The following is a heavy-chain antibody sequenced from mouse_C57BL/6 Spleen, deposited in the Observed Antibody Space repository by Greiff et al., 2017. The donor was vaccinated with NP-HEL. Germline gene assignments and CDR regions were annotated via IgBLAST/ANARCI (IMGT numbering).Heavy chain of an antibody. CDR1: GYSFTGYY. V-gene: IGHV1-42*01. J-gene: IGHJ3*01. CDR2: INPSTGGT. D-gene: IGHD1-1*01. CDR3: ARRDYSFAY. Sequence: DVKLVESGPELVKPGASVKISCKASGYSFTGYYMNWVKQSPEKSLEWIGEINPSTGGTTYNQKFKAKATLTVDKSSSTAYMQLKSLTSEDSAVYYCARRDYSFAYWGQGTLVTVSA.